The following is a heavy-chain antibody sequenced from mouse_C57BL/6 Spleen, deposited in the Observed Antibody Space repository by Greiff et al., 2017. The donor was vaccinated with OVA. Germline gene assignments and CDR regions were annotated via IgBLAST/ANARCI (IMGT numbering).Heavy chain of an antibody. Sequence: ESGPGLVTPSQSLSLTCSVTGYSFTSGYYCNWLRQFPGNQLEWLGFISYDGRTNYHPSLTNRISITRDTSKNQFFLKLNTETTEDTATEKGARDGGNRGYYLDYWGQGTTLTVSS. D-gene: IGHD3-1*01. V-gene: IGHV3-6*01. CDR1: GYSFTSGYY. CDR3: ARDGGNRGYYLDY. J-gene: IGHJ2*01. CDR2: ISYDGRT.